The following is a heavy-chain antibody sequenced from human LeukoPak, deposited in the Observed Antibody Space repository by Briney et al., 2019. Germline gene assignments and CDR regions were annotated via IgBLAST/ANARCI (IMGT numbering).Heavy chain of an antibody. D-gene: IGHD2-8*01. CDR2: IYYTGSS. CDR1: GGSISSSDYY. J-gene: IGHJ5*02. V-gene: IGHV4-39*07. CDR3: ARENYCTNGVCWAFDP. Sequence: SETLSLTCTVSGGSISSSDYYWGWIRQPPEKGLEWIGNIYYTGSSSYNSSLKSRVTISVDTSKNQFSLQLSSVTAADTAVYYCARENYCTNGVCWAFDPWGQGTLVTVSS.